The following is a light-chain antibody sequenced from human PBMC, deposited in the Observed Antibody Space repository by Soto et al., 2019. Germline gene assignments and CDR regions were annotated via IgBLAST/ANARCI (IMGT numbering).Light chain of an antibody. J-gene: IGLJ2*01. CDR3: QTWGAGTHVL. Sequence: QLVLTQSPSASAPLGASVRLTCTLSSGHSSFAIAWHQQQPEKGPRYLMKVNSDGSHNKGDGIPDRFSGSSSGAERYLTISSLQFEDEADYYCQTWGAGTHVLFGGGTKVTVL. V-gene: IGLV4-69*01. CDR2: VNSDGSH. CDR1: SGHSSFA.